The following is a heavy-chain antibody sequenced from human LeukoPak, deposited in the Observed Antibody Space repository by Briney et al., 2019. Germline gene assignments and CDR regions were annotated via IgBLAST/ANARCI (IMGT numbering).Heavy chain of an antibody. CDR3: ARDRGGLHYYNSSGYYYWYFDY. Sequence: VASVKVSCKASGYTFTSYGISWVRQAPGQGLEWMGWISAYNGNTNYAQKLQGRVTMTTDTSTSTAYMELRSLRSDDTAVYYCARDRGGLHYYNSSGYYYWYFDYWGQGTLVTVSS. CDR1: GYTFTSYG. J-gene: IGHJ4*02. D-gene: IGHD3-22*01. CDR2: ISAYNGNT. V-gene: IGHV1-18*01.